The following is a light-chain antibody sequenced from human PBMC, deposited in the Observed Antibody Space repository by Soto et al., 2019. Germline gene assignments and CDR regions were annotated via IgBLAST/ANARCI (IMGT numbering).Light chain of an antibody. CDR2: DVS. Sequence: QSALTQPRSVSGSPGQSVTISCTGTSSDVGGYNYVSWYQQHPGKAHKVMIYDVSERPSGVPDRFSGSKSGNTASLTISGRQAEDEANYYCCSYAGSPRYVFGTGTKVTVL. J-gene: IGLJ1*01. CDR1: SSDVGGYNY. V-gene: IGLV2-11*01. CDR3: CSYAGSPRYV.